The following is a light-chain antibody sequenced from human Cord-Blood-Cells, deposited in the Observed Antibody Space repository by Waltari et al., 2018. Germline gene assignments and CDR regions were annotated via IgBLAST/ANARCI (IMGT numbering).Light chain of an antibody. Sequence: QSALTQPASVSGPLGQSIPISCTATSSDFGGYNYVSWYQQHPGKAPKLMIYDVSKRPSGVSNRFSGSNSGNTASLTISGLQAEDEADYYCSSYTSSSTLVFGGGTKLTVL. J-gene: IGLJ2*01. V-gene: IGLV2-14*01. CDR1: SSDFGGYNY. CDR3: SSYTSSSTLV. CDR2: DVS.